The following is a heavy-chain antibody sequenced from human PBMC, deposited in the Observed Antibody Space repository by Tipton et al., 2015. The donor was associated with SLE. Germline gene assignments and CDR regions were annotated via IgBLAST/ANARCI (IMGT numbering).Heavy chain of an antibody. Sequence: GSLRLSCEASGFIFDDYGMNWVRQLPGKGLEWVSGINWNGGATHYAASVEGRFIVFRDNAKNSLYLQMNSLRVEDTALYYCARGGPKVSSTGNAWGQGTLVTVSS. J-gene: IGHJ5*02. D-gene: IGHD5/OR15-5a*01. CDR1: GFIFDDYG. CDR3: ARGGPKVSSTGNA. V-gene: IGHV3-20*04. CDR2: INWNGGAT.